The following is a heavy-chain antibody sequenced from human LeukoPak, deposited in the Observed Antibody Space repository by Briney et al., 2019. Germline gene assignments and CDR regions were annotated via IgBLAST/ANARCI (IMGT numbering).Heavy chain of an antibody. D-gene: IGHD6-13*01. V-gene: IGHV3-20*04. J-gene: IGHJ6*03. Sequence: PGGSLRLSCAASGFTFDDYGMSWVRQAPGKGLEWVSGINWNGGSTGYADSVKGRFTISRDNAKNSLYLQMNSLRAEDTAVYYCARVETAAGPPWVYNYYYYMDVWGKGTTVTISS. CDR1: GFTFDDYG. CDR2: INWNGGST. CDR3: ARVETAAGPPWVYNYYYYMDV.